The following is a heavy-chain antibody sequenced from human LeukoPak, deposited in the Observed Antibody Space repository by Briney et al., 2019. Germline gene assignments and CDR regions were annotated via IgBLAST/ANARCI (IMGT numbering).Heavy chain of an antibody. CDR3: ARGTYYITATSTSPLGY. V-gene: IGHV3-48*04. D-gene: IGHD6-25*01. J-gene: IGHJ4*02. CDR2: ISSSSTTM. CDR1: GFTFSTYN. Sequence: GGSLRLSCAASGFTFSTYNMNWVRQAPGKGLEWVSFISSSSTTMYYADSVKGRFTISRDNAKNSLYLQMNSLRAEDTAVYYCARGTYYITATSTSPLGYWGQGTLVTVSS.